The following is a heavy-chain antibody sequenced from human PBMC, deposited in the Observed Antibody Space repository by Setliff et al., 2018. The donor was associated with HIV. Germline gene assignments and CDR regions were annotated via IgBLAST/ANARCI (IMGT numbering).Heavy chain of an antibody. CDR2: IYSGGSST. D-gene: IGHD6-19*01. V-gene: IGHV3-23*03. J-gene: IGHJ4*02. CDR3: AIIAVAGTLGY. Sequence: GESLKISCAASGFTFSSYAMSWVRQAPGKGLEWVSLIYSGGSSTYYADSVKGRFTISRDNSKNMLYLQMNSLRAEDTALYYCAIIAVAGTLGYWGQGTLVTVSS. CDR1: GFTFSSYA.